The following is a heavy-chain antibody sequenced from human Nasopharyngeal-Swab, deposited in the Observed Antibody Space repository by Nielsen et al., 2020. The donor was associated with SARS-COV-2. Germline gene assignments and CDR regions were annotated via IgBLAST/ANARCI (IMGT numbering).Heavy chain of an antibody. CDR2: ISAYNGNT. CDR1: GHTFTSYG. D-gene: IGHD5-18*01. CDR3: ARDPPTTHTAKGGTYYYYGMDV. V-gene: IGHV1-18*01. J-gene: IGHJ6*02. Sequence: ASVKVSCKASGHTFTSYGISWVRQAPGQGLEWMGWISAYNGNTNYAQKLQGRVTMTTDTSTSTAYMELRSLRSDDTAVYYCARDPPTTHTAKGGTYYYYGMDVWGQGTTVTVSS.